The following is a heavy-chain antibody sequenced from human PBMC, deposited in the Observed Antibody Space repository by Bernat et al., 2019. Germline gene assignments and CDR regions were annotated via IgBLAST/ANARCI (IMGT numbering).Heavy chain of an antibody. CDR1: GGSISSSSYY. D-gene: IGHD6-13*01. V-gene: IGHV4-39*01. CDR3: ARTSQQLARSARGGFDP. J-gene: IGHJ5*02. Sequence: QLQLQASGPGLVKPSETLSLTCTVSGGSISSSSYYWGWIRQPPGKGLEWIGSIYYSGSTYYNPSLKSRVTISVDTSKNQFSLKLSSVTAADTAVYYCARTSQQLARSARGGFDPWGQGTLVTVSS. CDR2: IYYSGST.